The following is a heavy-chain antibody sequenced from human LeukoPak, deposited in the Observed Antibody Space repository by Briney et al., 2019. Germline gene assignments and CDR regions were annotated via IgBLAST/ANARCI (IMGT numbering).Heavy chain of an antibody. V-gene: IGHV1-69*04. J-gene: IGHJ4*02. Sequence: GASVKVSCKASRGTFSSYAISWVRQAPGPGLEWMGRTIPILGKANYAQEFQGRVTITADKSTSTAHMELSGLRSEDTAVYYCARDYYDSRGYYPDYWGQGTLVTVSS. D-gene: IGHD3-22*01. CDR3: ARDYYDSRGYYPDY. CDR1: RGTFSSYA. CDR2: TIPILGKA.